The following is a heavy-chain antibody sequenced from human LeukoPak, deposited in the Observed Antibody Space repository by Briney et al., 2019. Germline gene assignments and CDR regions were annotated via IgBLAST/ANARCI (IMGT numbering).Heavy chain of an antibody. D-gene: IGHD3-22*01. Sequence: GGSLRLSCAASGFTFSSYWMTWVRQAPGKGLEWVSGISWNSGSIGYADSVKGRFTISRDNAKNSLYLQMNSLRAEDMALYYCAKDNGYYYDSSGYFDYWGQGTLVTVSS. CDR3: AKDNGYYYDSSGYFDY. V-gene: IGHV3-9*03. J-gene: IGHJ4*02. CDR2: ISWNSGSI. CDR1: GFTFSSYW.